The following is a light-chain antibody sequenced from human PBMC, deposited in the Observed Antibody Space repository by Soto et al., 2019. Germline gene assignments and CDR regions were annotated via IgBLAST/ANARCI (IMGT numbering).Light chain of an antibody. J-gene: IGKJ1*01. CDR1: QSVSSSY. CDR3: QQYGSTPPLT. V-gene: IGKV3-20*01. CDR2: GAS. Sequence: EIVLTQSPGTLSLSPGERATLSCRASQSVSSSYLAWYQQKPGQAPRLLIYGASSRATGIPDMFSGSGYGTDFTLTISRLGPEDFAVYYCQQYGSTPPLTFGQGTKVEIK.